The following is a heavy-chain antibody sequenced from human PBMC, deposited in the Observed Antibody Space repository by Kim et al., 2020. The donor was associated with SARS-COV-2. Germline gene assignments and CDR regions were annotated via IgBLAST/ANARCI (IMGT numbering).Heavy chain of an antibody. D-gene: IGHD6-13*01. J-gene: IGHJ4*02. CDR3: ARAQSSWYLGLPIDY. Sequence: GGSLRLSCAASGFTFSSYAMHWVRQAPGKGLEWVAVISYDGSNKYYADSVKGRFTISRDNSKNTLYLQMNSLRAEDTAVYYCARAQSSWYLGLPIDYWGQGTLVTVSS. CDR1: GFTFSSYA. CDR2: ISYDGSNK. V-gene: IGHV3-30-3*01.